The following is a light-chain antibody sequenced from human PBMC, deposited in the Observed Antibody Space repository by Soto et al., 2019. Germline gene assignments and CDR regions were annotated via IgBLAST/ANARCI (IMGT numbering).Light chain of an antibody. Sequence: EVVLTQSPGTLSLSPGERATLSCRASQSVSSDYLAWYQQRPGQAPRLLIYGASTRAAGIPDRFIGSGSGTDFTLTISRLEPEDFAVFYCQQYSTSAMFTLGPGTTVDIK. CDR2: GAS. J-gene: IGKJ3*01. V-gene: IGKV3-20*01. CDR3: QQYSTSAMFT. CDR1: QSVSSDY.